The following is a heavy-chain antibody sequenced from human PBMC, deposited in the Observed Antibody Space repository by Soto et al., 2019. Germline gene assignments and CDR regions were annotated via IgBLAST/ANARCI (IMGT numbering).Heavy chain of an antibody. V-gene: IGHV4-31*03. Sequence: SETLSLTCTVSGGSISSGGYYWSWIRQHPGKGLEWIGYIYYSGSTYYNPSLKSRVTISVDTSKNQFSLKLSSVTAADTAVYYCARGSYSSSSGIDYWGQGTLVTVSS. CDR3: ARGSYSSSSGIDY. CDR2: IYYSGST. D-gene: IGHD6-6*01. CDR1: GGSISSGGYY. J-gene: IGHJ4*02.